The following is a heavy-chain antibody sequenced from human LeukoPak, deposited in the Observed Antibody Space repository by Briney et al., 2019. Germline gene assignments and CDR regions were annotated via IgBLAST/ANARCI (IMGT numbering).Heavy chain of an antibody. CDR2: IYYSGST. CDR3: ARGPGHYWFDP. CDR1: GGSISSYY. D-gene: IGHD3-3*02. J-gene: IGHJ5*02. V-gene: IGHV4-59*01. Sequence: SETLSLTCTVSGGSISSYYWIWIRQPPGKGLEWIGYIYYSGSTNYNPSLKSRVTISVDTSKNQFSLKLSSVTAADTAVYYCARGPGHYWFDPWGQGTLVTVSS.